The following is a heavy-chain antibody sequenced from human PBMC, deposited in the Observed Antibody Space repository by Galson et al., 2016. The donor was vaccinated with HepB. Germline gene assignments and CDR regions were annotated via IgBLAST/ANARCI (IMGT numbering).Heavy chain of an antibody. CDR1: GGSISSGIYY. Sequence: TLSLTCTVSGGSISSGIYYWSWIRQPAGKGLEWIGRIYTSGSTFYNASFKRRVTMSIDTSKNQFSLKLSAVIAADTAVYFCARHGGPFDLYYYAMDVWGQGTTVSVAS. CDR3: ARHGGPFDLYYYAMDV. V-gene: IGHV4-61*02. D-gene: IGHD3-9*01. CDR2: IYTSGST. J-gene: IGHJ6*02.